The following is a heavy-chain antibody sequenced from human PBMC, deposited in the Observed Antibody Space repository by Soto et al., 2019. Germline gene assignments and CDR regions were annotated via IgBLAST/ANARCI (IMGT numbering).Heavy chain of an antibody. J-gene: IGHJ6*01. CDR2: IYHSGST. CDR3: ARGRRVRGLDHYYGMHL. D-gene: IGHD3-10*01. Sequence: SETVSLTCAFSVVSISSSNWWSWVRQPPGEGLEWIGEIYHSGSTNYNPSLKSRVTISVDKSKNQFSLKLSSVTAADTAVYYCARGRRVRGLDHYYGMHLWGQGTTVNLSS. V-gene: IGHV4-4*02. CDR1: VVSISSSNW.